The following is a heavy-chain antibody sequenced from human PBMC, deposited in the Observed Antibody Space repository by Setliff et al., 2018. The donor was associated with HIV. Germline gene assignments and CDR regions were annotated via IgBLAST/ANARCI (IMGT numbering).Heavy chain of an antibody. CDR1: WESGLKHD. CDR2: MFRGGGR. Sequence: PSETLSLTCSVSWESGLKHDWGWIRQSPGRGLEWIGSMFRGGGRQFQPSLASRVSISGATSKNQFSLKMTSVTPADTAVYFCVGVPSYYGTGTLWVWGKGITVTVSS. V-gene: IGHV4-59*02. J-gene: IGHJ6*03. D-gene: IGHD3-10*01. CDR3: VGVPSYYGTGTLWV.